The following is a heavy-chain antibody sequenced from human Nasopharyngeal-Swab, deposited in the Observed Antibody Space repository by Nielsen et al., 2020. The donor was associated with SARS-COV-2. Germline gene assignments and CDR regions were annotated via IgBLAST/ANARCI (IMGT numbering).Heavy chain of an antibody. CDR3: ARPQGFYDSGTYYFHFDY. V-gene: IGHV5-51*01. J-gene: IGHJ4*01. Sequence: GESLKISCQGSGYIFTSYWIGWVRQMPGKGLEWMGIIYPGDSDTRYSPSLQGQVTISADRSINTAYLQWSSLKASDTAIYYCARPQGFYDSGTYYFHFDYWGHGTLVTVSS. CDR1: GYIFTSYW. CDR2: IYPGDSDT. D-gene: IGHD3-22*01.